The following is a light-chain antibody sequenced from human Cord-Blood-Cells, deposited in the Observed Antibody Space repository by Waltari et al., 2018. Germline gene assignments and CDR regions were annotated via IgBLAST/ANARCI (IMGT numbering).Light chain of an antibody. Sequence: QSALTQPASVSGSPGQSITISCTGTSSDVGSYNLVSWYQQHPGKAPKLMIYEVSKRPSGVSNRVSGSKSGNTASLTISGLQAEDEADYYCCSYAGSYVVGTGTEVTVL. CDR1: SSDVGSYNL. V-gene: IGLV2-23*02. CDR3: CSYAGSYV. J-gene: IGLJ1*01. CDR2: EVS.